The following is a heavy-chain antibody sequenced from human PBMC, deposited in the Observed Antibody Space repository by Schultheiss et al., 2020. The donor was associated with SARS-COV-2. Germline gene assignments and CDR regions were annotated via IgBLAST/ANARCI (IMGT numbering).Heavy chain of an antibody. V-gene: IGHV1-8*02. CDR3: VRGLGYCSSVSCSTDDY. Sequence: ASVKVSCKTSGYSFTTYDINWVRQATGQGLEWVGWMNPNTGNTGSAQKFQGRLSLTWNASIRTAYMELSRLTYEDTAMYYCVRGLGYCSSVSCSTDDYWGLGGLATVA. CDR2: MNPNTGNT. J-gene: IGHJ4*01. D-gene: IGHD2-2*02. CDR1: GYSFTTYD.